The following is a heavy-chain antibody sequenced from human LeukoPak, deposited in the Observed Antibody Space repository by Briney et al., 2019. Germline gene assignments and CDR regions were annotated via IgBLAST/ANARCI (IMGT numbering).Heavy chain of an antibody. J-gene: IGHJ6*02. CDR1: GGSTSSSSYY. CDR2: IYYSGSA. V-gene: IGHV4-39*01. CDR3: ARLWWPYGLDV. Sequence: PSETLSLTCTVSGGSTSSSSYYWGWIRQPPGKGLEWIGNIYYSGSAYYNPSLKSRVTISVDTSKSQFSLKLSSVTAADTSVYYCARLWWPYGLDVWGQGTTVTVSS. D-gene: IGHD4/OR15-4a*01.